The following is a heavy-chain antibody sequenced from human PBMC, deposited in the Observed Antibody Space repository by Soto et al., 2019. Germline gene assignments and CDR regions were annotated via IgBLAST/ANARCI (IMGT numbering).Heavy chain of an antibody. J-gene: IGHJ4*02. CDR1: GGSISSGGYS. CDR2: IYHSGST. D-gene: IGHD6-13*01. V-gene: IGHV4-30-2*01. Sequence: PSETLSLTCAVSGGSISSGGYSWSWIRQPPGKGLEWIGYIYHSGSTYYNPSLKSRVTISVDRSKNQFSLKLSSVTAADTAVYYCARGIAAADLDYWGQGTLVTVSS. CDR3: ARGIAAADLDY.